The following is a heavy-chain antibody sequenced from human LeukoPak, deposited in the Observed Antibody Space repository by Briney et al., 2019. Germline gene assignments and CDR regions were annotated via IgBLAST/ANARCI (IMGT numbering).Heavy chain of an antibody. CDR2: ISSSGSTI. D-gene: IGHD3-22*01. V-gene: IGHV3-48*03. Sequence: PGGSLRLSCAASEFTFSSYEMNWVRQAPGKGLEWVSYISSSGSTIYYADSVKGRFTISRDNAKNSLYLQMYSLRADDTAVYYCARSSSGYADDYWGQGTLVTVSS. CDR1: EFTFSSYE. CDR3: ARSSSGYADDY. J-gene: IGHJ4*02.